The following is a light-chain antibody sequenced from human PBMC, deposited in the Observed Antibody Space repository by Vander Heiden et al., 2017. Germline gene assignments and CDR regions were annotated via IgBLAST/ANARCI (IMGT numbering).Light chain of an antibody. Sequence: YALTQPPPVPVAPGQTARITCGGNNIGSKSVHWYQQKPGQAPVLVVYDDSDRPSGIPERFSASNSGNTATLTISRVEAGDEADYYCQVWDSASDHPVIFGGGTKLTVL. J-gene: IGLJ2*01. CDR3: QVWDSASDHPVI. V-gene: IGLV3-21*02. CDR2: DDS. CDR1: NIGSKS.